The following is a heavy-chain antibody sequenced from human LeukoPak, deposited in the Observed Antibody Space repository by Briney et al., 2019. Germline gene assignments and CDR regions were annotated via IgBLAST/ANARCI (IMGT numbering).Heavy chain of an antibody. V-gene: IGHV3-23*01. D-gene: IGHD4-17*01. Sequence: QPGGSLRLSCAASGFSLSTNDMSWVRQAPGRGLEWVSGISRSGTRTYYADSVKGRFTISRDSSKDTLYLQMNSLRVEDTAVYYCAKDRGYGDYYEDFDYWGQGTLDTVSS. CDR2: ISRSGTRT. J-gene: IGHJ4*02. CDR1: GFSLSTND. CDR3: AKDRGYGDYYEDFDY.